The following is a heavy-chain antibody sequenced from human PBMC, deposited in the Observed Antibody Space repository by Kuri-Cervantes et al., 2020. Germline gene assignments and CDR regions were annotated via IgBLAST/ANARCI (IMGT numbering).Heavy chain of an antibody. J-gene: IGHJ6*03. CDR3: ARGRSRITIFGDYYYYMDV. V-gene: IGHV4-59*01. Sequence: SETLSLTCTGSGGSISSYYWSWIRQPPGKGLEWNGDIYYSGSTNYNRSVKSRVAISVDTSKIQFSLSLSSVTAEDSAVYYCARGRSRITIFGDYYYYMDVWGNGGTVTVSS. CDR1: GGSISSYY. D-gene: IGHD3-3*01. CDR2: IYYSGST.